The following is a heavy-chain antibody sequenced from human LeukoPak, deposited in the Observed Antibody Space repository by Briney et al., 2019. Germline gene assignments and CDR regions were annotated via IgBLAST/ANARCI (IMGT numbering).Heavy chain of an antibody. D-gene: IGHD3-22*01. J-gene: IGHJ3*01. Sequence: SETLSLTCAVYGGSFSGYYWSWIRQPPGKGLEWIGEINHSGSTNYNPSLKSRVTISVDTSKNQFSLRLSSVTAADTAVYYCARGPWGYYDSSSYYFFAFDVWGQGTMVTVSS. CDR2: INHSGST. CDR1: GGSFSGYY. CDR3: ARGPWGYYDSSSYYFFAFDV. V-gene: IGHV4-34*01.